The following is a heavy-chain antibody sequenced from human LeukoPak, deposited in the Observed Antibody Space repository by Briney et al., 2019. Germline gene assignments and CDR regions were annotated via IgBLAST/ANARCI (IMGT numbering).Heavy chain of an antibody. CDR1: GGSISSSSYY. J-gene: IGHJ6*02. CDR3: AIYSPYYYYGMDV. V-gene: IGHV4-39*01. D-gene: IGHD2-15*01. CDR2: IYYSGST. Sequence: KPSETLSLTCTVSGGSISSSSYYWGWIRQPPGKGLEWIGSIYYSGSTYYNPSLKSRVTVSVDTSKNQFSLKLSSVTAADTAVYYCAIYSPYYYYGMDVWGQGTTVTVSS.